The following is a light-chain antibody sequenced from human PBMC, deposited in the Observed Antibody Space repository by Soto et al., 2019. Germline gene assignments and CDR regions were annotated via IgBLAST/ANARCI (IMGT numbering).Light chain of an antibody. CDR1: QSVSTY. V-gene: IGKV3-11*01. Sequence: EIVLTQSPATLSLSPGERATLSCRASQSVSTYLAWYQQKPGQAPRLLIYDASKRATGIPARFSASGSGTDFTLTISSLEPEDFAVYSCQQYGDWPGAFGGGTKVDIK. CDR2: DAS. CDR3: QQYGDWPGA. J-gene: IGKJ4*01.